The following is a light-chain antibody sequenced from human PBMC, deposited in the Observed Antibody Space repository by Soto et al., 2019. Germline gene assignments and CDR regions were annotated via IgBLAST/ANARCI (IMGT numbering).Light chain of an antibody. V-gene: IGLV2-14*01. Sequence: QSVLNQPASVSGSPGQSITISCTGTSSDVGGYNYVSWYQQHPGKAPKLMIYDVSNRPSGVSNRFSGSKSGNTASLTISGLQAEDEADYYCSSYTSSSILVFGGGTKLTVL. J-gene: IGLJ2*01. CDR2: DVS. CDR1: SSDVGGYNY. CDR3: SSYTSSSILV.